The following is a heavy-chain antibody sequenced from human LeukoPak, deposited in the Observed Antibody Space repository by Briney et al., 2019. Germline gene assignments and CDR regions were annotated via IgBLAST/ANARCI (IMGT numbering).Heavy chain of an antibody. CDR3: ARDYIFYCSGGSCPGGY. V-gene: IGHV1-69*06. J-gene: IGHJ4*02. D-gene: IGHD2-15*01. CDR2: IIPIFGTA. CDR1: GGTFISYA. Sequence: GASVKVSCKASGGTFISYAISCVRQAPGQGLEWMGGIIPIFGTANYAQKFQGRVTITADKSTSTAYMELSSLRSEDTAVYYCARDYIFYCSGGSCPGGYWGQGTLVTVSS.